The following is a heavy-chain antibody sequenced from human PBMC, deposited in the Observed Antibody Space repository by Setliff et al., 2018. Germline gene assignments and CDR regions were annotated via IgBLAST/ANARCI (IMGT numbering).Heavy chain of an antibody. CDR2: ISSSGSTI. CDR1: GGSFSDYY. J-gene: IGHJ4*02. CDR3: ASSGYYYGGDY. D-gene: IGHD3-22*01. V-gene: IGHV3-11*04. Sequence: LSLTCAVYGGSFSDYYMSWIRQAPGKGPEWVSYISSSGSTIYYADSVKGRFTISRDNAKNSLYLQMNSLRAEDTAVYYCASSGYYYGGDYWGQGTLVTVSS.